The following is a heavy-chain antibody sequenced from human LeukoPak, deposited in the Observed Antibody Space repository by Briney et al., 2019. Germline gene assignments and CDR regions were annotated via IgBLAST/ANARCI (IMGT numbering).Heavy chain of an antibody. CDR2: IYYSGST. J-gene: IGHJ5*02. D-gene: IGHD3-3*01. CDR3: ARDTRDFWSTSQLFGWFDP. Sequence: PSETLSLTCTVSGGSISSSSYYWGWIRQPPGKGLEWIGSIYYSGSTYYNPSLKSRVTISVDTSKNQFSLKLSSVTAADTAVYFCARDTRDFWSTSQLFGWFDPWGQGTLVTVSS. V-gene: IGHV4-39*02. CDR1: GGSISSSSYY.